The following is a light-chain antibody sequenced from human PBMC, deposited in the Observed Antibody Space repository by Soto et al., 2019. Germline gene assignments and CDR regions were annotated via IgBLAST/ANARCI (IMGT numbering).Light chain of an antibody. CDR3: AAWDDSLNGYV. CDR1: YSNIRSNT. CDR2: STN. J-gene: IGLJ1*01. Sequence: QSVLTQAPSASGTPGQRVTISCSGSYSNIRSNTVNWYQQLPGTAPKLLIYSTNQRPSGVPDRFSGSKSDASASLAISGLQSEDEADYYCAAWDDSLNGYVFGTGTKLIVL. V-gene: IGLV1-44*01.